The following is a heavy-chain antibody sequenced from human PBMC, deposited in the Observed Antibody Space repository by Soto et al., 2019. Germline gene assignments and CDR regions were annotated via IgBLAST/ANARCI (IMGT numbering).Heavy chain of an antibody. J-gene: IGHJ4*02. CDR1: GGSISSYY. V-gene: IGHV4-59*01. CDR2: IYYSGST. CDR3: ARWLRPYYFDY. D-gene: IGHD5-12*01. Sequence: QVQLQESGTGLVKPSETLSLTCTVSGGSISSYYWSWIRQPPGKGLEWIGYIYYSGSTNYNPSLKSRVTISVDTSKNQFSLKLSSVTAADTAVYYCARWLRPYYFDYWGQGTLVTVSS.